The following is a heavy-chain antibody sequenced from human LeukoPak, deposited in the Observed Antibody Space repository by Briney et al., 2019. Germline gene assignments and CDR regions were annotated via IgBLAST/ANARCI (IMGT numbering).Heavy chain of an antibody. J-gene: IGHJ4*02. CDR1: GFTFSSYA. Sequence: PGGSLRLSCAASGFTFSSYAMSWVRQAPGKGLEWVSAISGSGGNTYYADSVKGRFTISRDNSKNTLYLQMNSLRAEDTAVYYCARAYYYDSSGCLTPYFDYWGQGTLVTVSS. D-gene: IGHD3-22*01. CDR2: ISGSGGNT. V-gene: IGHV3-23*01. CDR3: ARAYYYDSSGCLTPYFDY.